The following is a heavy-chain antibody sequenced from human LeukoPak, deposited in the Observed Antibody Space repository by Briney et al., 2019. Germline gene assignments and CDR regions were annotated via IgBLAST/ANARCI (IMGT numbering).Heavy chain of an antibody. D-gene: IGHD3-3*01. Sequence: EASVKVSCKASGGTFSSYAISWVRQAPGQGLEWMGGIIPIFGTANYAQKFQGRVTITTDESTSTAYMELSSLRSEDTAVYYCAGARFGVVIWDNYYYYMDVWGKGTTVTVSS. J-gene: IGHJ6*03. V-gene: IGHV1-69*05. CDR2: IIPIFGTA. CDR3: AGARFGVVIWDNYYYYMDV. CDR1: GGTFSSYA.